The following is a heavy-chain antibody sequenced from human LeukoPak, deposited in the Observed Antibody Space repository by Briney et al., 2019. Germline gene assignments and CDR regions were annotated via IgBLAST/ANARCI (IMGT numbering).Heavy chain of an antibody. V-gene: IGHV4-39*01. D-gene: IGHD2-15*01. Sequence: PSETLSLTCTVSGGSISSSSYYWGWIRQPPGKGLEWIGSIYYSGSTYYNPSFKSRVTISVDTSKNQFSLKLSSVTAADTAVYYCARQGLDVVAATNPFDPWGQGTLVTVSS. CDR1: GGSISSSSYY. CDR3: ARQGLDVVAATNPFDP. CDR2: IYYSGST. J-gene: IGHJ5*02.